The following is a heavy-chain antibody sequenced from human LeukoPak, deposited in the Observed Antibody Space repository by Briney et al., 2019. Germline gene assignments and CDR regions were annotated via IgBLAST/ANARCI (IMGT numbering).Heavy chain of an antibody. CDR1: XGSFSGYY. J-gene: IGHJ4*02. CDR2: INHSGST. CDR3: ARGLISYYYGSGSYYFDY. D-gene: IGHD3-10*01. Sequence: SXTLSLTCAVXXGSFSGYYWSWIRQPPGKGLEGIGEINHSGSTNYNPSLKSRVTISVDTSKTQFSLKLTSVTAADTAVYYCARGLISYYYGSGSYYFDYWGQGTLVTVSS. V-gene: IGHV4-34*01.